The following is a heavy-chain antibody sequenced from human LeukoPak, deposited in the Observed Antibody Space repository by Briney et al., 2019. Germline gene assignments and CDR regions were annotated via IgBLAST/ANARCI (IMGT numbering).Heavy chain of an antibody. CDR2: IYSRGT. CDR1: GGSISSYY. J-gene: IGHJ5*02. Sequence: SETLSLTCTVSGGSISSYYLSWIRQPAGKGLEWIGRIYSRGTTYNPSLKDRVTMSADTSRNHVSLTLNSVTAADTAVYYCARDSGTTGEVKFDPWGQGTLVTVSS. CDR3: ARDSGTTGEVKFDP. D-gene: IGHD3-10*01. V-gene: IGHV4-4*07.